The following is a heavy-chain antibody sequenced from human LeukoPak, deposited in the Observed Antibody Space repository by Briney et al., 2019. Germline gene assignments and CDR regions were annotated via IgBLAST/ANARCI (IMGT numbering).Heavy chain of an antibody. V-gene: IGHV3-23*01. CDR2: ISGSGDST. J-gene: IGHJ6*03. CDR3: ARQAHWSGYYSTGYYYYYMDV. Sequence: GGSLRLSCAASGFTFSSYAMSWVRQAPGKGLEWVSAISGSGDSTYYADSVKGRFAMSRDNSKNTLFLQVNSLRNEDTAVYYCARQAHWSGYYSTGYYYYYMDVWGQGTTATVSS. CDR1: GFTFSSYA. D-gene: IGHD3-3*01.